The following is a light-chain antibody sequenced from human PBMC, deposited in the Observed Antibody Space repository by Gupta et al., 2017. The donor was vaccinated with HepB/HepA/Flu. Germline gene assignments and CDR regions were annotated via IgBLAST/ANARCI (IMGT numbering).Light chain of an antibody. J-gene: IGKJ1*01. CDR2: KAS. CDR3: QQYGT. V-gene: IGKV1-5*03. CDR1: QSISSW. Sequence: DIQMTQSPSTPSASVGDTVTITCRASQSISSWLAWYQQKPGKAPKLLIYKASTLESGVPSRFSGGGSGTEFTLTISSLQPDDFATYYCQQYGTFGQGTKVEI.